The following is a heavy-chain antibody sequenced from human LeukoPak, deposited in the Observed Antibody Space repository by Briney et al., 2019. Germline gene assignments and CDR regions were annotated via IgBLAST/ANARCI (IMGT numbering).Heavy chain of an antibody. D-gene: IGHD3-22*01. V-gene: IGHV3-30-3*01. J-gene: IGHJ4*02. CDR3: ARDLSGYYSVDY. CDR2: ISYDGSKK. CDR1: GFTFSSHG. Sequence: GGSLRLSCVASGFTFSSHGMHWVRQAPGKGLEWVAVISYDGSKKDYADSVKGRFTISRDKSKNTLYLQMNSLRAEDTAVYYCARDLSGYYSVDYWGQGTLVTVSS.